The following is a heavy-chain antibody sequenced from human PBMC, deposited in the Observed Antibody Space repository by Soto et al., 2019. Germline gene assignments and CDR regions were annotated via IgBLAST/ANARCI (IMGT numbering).Heavy chain of an antibody. Sequence: PVESLKISCKGSGYSFTSYWISWVRQMPGKGLEWMGRIDPSDSYTNYSPSFQVHVTISADKSISTAYLQWSSLKASDTAMYYCGRYFDSKGHYGMDVWGQGTTVTVSS. V-gene: IGHV5-10-1*01. J-gene: IGHJ6*02. D-gene: IGHD3-9*01. CDR1: GYSFTSYW. CDR2: IDPSDSYT. CDR3: GRYFDSKGHYGMDV.